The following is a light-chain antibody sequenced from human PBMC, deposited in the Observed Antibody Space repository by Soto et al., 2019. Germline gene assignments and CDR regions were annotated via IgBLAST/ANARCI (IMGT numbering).Light chain of an antibody. CDR3: QQYNNWPT. J-gene: IGKJ1*01. CDR2: GAS. V-gene: IGKV3-15*01. CDR1: QSVNSN. Sequence: EIVMTQSPATLSVSPGARATLSCRASQSVNSNLAWYQQKPGQAPRLLIYGASTRATGVPARFSGSGSGTEFTLTVSSLQYEDFAVYFYQQYNNWPTFGQGTKVEIK.